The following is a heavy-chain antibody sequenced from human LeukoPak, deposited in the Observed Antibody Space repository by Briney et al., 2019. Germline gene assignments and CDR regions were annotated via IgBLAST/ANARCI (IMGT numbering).Heavy chain of an antibody. V-gene: IGHV3-48*01. CDR1: GFTFSSYS. CDR2: ISSSSSTI. CDR3: AKDPDSSGWYWDFQH. Sequence: GGSLRLSCAASGFTFSSYSMNWVRQAPGKGLEWVSYISSSSSTIYYADSVKGRFTISRDNSKNTLYLQMNSLRAEDTAVYYCAKDPDSSGWYWDFQHWGQGTLVTVSS. J-gene: IGHJ1*01. D-gene: IGHD6-19*01.